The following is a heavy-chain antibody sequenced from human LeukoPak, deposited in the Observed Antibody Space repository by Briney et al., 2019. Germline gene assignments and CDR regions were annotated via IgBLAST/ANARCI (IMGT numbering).Heavy chain of an antibody. CDR2: IKQDGSEQ. Sequence: GGSLRLSCAASGFTFTNYWMSWVRQVPGKGLEWVANIKQDGSEQDYMDSMKGRFTISRDSAKNSVYLQMNSLRAEDTAVYYCARIGYSSSCFDYWGQGTLVTVSS. CDR1: GFTFTNYW. V-gene: IGHV3-7*01. D-gene: IGHD6-13*01. CDR3: ARIGYSSSCFDY. J-gene: IGHJ4*02.